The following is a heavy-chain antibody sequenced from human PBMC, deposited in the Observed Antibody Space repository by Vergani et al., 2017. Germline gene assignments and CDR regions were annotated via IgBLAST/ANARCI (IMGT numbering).Heavy chain of an antibody. CDR2: IISSSSTI. Sequence: EVQLVESGGGLVKPGGSLRLSCAASGFTFSSYSMNWVRQAPGKGLEWVSSIISSSSTIYYADAVKGRFTISRDNSMHTLYLQMNSLRGEDTAVDYCARVYMDTGLPGLWSGPKGHYFDYWGQGTLVTVSS. CDR3: ARVYMDTGLPGLWSGPKGHYFDY. D-gene: IGHD5-18*01. CDR1: GFTFSSYS. V-gene: IGHV3-48*01. J-gene: IGHJ4*02.